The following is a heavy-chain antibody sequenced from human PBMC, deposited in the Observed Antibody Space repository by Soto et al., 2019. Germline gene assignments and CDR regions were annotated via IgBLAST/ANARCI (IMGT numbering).Heavy chain of an antibody. J-gene: IGHJ6*02. D-gene: IGHD2-15*01. CDR2: IYYSGST. CDR3: ARQGRSGGYYYYYYGMDI. CDR1: GGSISSSSYY. Sequence: SETLSLTCTVSGGSISSSSYYWGWIRQPPGKGLEWIGSIYYSGSTYYNPSLKSRVTISVDTSKNQFSLKLSSVTAADTAVYYCARQGRSGGYYYYYYGMDIWGQGTTVTVSS. V-gene: IGHV4-39*01.